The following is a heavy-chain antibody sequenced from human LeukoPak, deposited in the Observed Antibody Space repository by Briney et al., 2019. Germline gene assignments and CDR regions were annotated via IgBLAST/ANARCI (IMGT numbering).Heavy chain of an antibody. Sequence: HPGGSLRLSCAASGFTFSSYAMSWVRQAPGKGLEWVSAISGSGGSTYYADSVKGRFTISRDNSKNTLYLQVNSLRAEDTAVYYCARDKAAVVAATLGYFDYWGQGTLVTVSS. J-gene: IGHJ4*02. CDR2: ISGSGGST. V-gene: IGHV3-23*01. CDR3: ARDKAAVVAATLGYFDY. D-gene: IGHD2-15*01. CDR1: GFTFSSYA.